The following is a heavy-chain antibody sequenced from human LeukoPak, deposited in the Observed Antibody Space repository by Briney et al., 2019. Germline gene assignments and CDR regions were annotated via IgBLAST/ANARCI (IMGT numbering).Heavy chain of an antibody. Sequence: LSLTCTVSGDSISSYYWSWVRQAPGKGLEWVSGISWNSGSIGYADSVKGRFTISRDNAKNSLYLQMNSLRAEDMALYYCAKGYDSSGSLDYWGQGTLVTVSS. CDR3: AKGYDSSGSLDY. CDR2: ISWNSGSI. D-gene: IGHD3-22*01. V-gene: IGHV3-9*03. CDR1: GDSISSYY. J-gene: IGHJ4*02.